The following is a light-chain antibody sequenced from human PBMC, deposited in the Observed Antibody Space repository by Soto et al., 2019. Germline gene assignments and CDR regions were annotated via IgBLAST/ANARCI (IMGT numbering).Light chain of an antibody. CDR1: QSVLYSSNNKNY. CDR2: WAS. J-gene: IGKJ1*01. Sequence: DIVMTQSXDSLAVSLGERATINCKSSQSVLYSSNNKNYLAWYQQKSGQSPKLLIYWASTRESGVPDRFSGSGSGTDFTLTISSLQAEDAAVYYCQQSYDTPRTFGQGTKVEIK. V-gene: IGKV4-1*01. CDR3: QQSYDTPRT.